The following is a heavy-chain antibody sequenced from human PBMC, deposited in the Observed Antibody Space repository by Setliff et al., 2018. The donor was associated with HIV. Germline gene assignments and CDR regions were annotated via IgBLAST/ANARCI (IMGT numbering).Heavy chain of an antibody. CDR1: GFTFSDYY. J-gene: IGHJ5*02. CDR3: ARDNGRYFDRGWFDP. V-gene: IGHV3-11*06. CDR2: ISSSSSYT. D-gene: IGHD3-9*01. Sequence: PGESLKISCAASGFTFSDYYMSWIRQAPGKGLEWVSYISSSSSYTNYADSVKGRFTISRDSAKNSLYLQMNSLRAEDTAVYYCARDNGRYFDRGWFDPWGQGALVTVSS.